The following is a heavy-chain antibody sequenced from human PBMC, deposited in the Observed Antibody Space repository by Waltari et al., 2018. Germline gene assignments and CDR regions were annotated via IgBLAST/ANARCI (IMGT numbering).Heavy chain of an antibody. CDR1: GASLRRYS. D-gene: IGHD6-6*01. V-gene: IGHV4-34*01. J-gene: IGHJ3*02. CDR3: ARERAARPRGSGAFDI. Sequence: QVQLQQWGAGLLKPSETLSLTCAVYGASLRRYSWSWIRQPPGKGLEWIGEIKHSGSTNYNPSLKSRVTISVDTSKNQFSLKLSSVTAADTAVYYCARERAARPRGSGAFDIWGQGTMVTVSS. CDR2: IKHSGST.